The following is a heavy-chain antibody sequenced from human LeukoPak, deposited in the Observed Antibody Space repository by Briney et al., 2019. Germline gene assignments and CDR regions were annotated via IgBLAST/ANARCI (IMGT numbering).Heavy chain of an antibody. V-gene: IGHV4-4*02. CDR2: IYHDGST. Sequence: PSETLSLTYAVSGGSISSNNWWIWVRQSPEKGLEWIGEIYHDGSTNYNPSLKSRVTISMDKSKNQLSLKLNFVTAADTAVYYCARDRNSSSWYWFDPWGQGTLVTVSS. CDR3: ARDRNSSSWYWFDP. J-gene: IGHJ5*02. D-gene: IGHD6-13*01. CDR1: GGSISSNNW.